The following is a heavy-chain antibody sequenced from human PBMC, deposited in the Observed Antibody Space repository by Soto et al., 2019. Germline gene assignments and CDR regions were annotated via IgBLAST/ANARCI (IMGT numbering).Heavy chain of an antibody. CDR2: IYYSGST. J-gene: IGHJ4*02. V-gene: IGHV4-30-4*01. D-gene: IGHD3-22*01. Sequence: QVQLQESGPGLVKPSQTLSLTCTVSGGSISSGDYYWSWIRQPPGKGLEWIGYIYYSGSTYYNPSLKSRVTXXVXTXXTQFSLKLSSVTAADTAVYYCARGYDSSGYYFFDYWGQGTLVTVSS. CDR1: GGSISSGDYY. CDR3: ARGYDSSGYYFFDY.